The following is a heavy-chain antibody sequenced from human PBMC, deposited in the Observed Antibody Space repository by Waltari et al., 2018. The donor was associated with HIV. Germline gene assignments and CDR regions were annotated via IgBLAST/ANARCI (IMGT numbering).Heavy chain of an antibody. J-gene: IGHJ4*02. CDR2: IKSEDDGGTT. D-gene: IGHD2-15*01. Sequence: EVQLVESGGGLEKPGESLRLSCAASGLTPTKAWLSWVRQAPGEGREWVGRIKSEDDGGTTDNAAPVKGRFTNSRDDSKNALYLQMNSLKTEDTALYYCTSTGGGITDYWGQGTLVTVSS. CDR1: GLTPTKAW. V-gene: IGHV3-15*01. CDR3: TSTGGGITDY.